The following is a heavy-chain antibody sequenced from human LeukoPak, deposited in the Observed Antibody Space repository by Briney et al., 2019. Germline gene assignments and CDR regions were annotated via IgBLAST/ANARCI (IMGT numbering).Heavy chain of an antibody. CDR1: GYTFTGYY. CDR3: ARSNYYYYGMDV. CDR2: INPNSGGT. Sequence: GASVKVPCKASGYTFTGYYMHWVRQAPGQGLEWMGWINPNSGGTNYAQKFQGRVTMTRDTSISTAYMELSSLRSEDTAVYYCARSNYYYYGMDVWGQGTTVTVSS. J-gene: IGHJ6*02. V-gene: IGHV1-2*02.